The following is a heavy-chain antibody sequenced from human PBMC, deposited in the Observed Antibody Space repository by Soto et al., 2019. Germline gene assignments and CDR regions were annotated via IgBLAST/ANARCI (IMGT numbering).Heavy chain of an antibody. CDR1: GGSITTNDW. V-gene: IGHV4-4*02. J-gene: IGHJ4*01. CDR2: IYHTGLT. D-gene: IGHD2-2*01. Sequence: PSETLSLTCTVSGGSITTNDWWRFVRQPPGKGLEWIGEIYHTGLTNYNASLKSRVTMSVDGSKNQFSLMLTSATAADTAIYYCARDVAMPGESDRFDLWGQGTLVTVSS. CDR3: ARDVAMPGESDRFDL.